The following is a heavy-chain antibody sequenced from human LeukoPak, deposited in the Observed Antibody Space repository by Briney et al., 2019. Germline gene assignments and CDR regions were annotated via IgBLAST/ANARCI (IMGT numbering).Heavy chain of an antibody. V-gene: IGHV4-31*03. CDR2: IYYSGST. D-gene: IGHD1-1*01. CDR1: GGSISSGGYY. CDR3: ARVTGTTSRWFDP. J-gene: IGHJ5*02. Sequence: SETLSLTCTVSGGSISSGGYYWSWIRQHPGKGLEWIGYIYYSGSTYYNPSLKSRVTISEDTSKNQFSLKLSSVTAADTAVYYCARVTGTTSRWFDPWGQGTLVTVSS.